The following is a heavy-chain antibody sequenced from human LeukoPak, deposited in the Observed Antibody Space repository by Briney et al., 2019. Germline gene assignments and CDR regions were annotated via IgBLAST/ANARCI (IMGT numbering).Heavy chain of an antibody. CDR2: IYYSGST. CDR3: ARVLRELKALFDY. J-gene: IGHJ4*02. Sequence: KPSETLSLTCTVSGGSISSSSYYWGWIRQPPGKGLEWIGSIYYSGSTYYNPSLKSRVTISVDTSKNQFSLKLSSVTAADTAVYYCARVLRELKALFDYWGQGTLVTVSS. V-gene: IGHV4-39*07. CDR1: GGSISSSSYY. D-gene: IGHD1-26*01.